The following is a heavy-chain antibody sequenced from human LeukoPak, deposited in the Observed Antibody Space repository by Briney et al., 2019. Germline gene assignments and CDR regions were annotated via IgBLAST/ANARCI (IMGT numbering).Heavy chain of an antibody. CDR2: ISSSGSTI. J-gene: IGHJ6*03. Sequence: GGSLRLSCAASGFTFSDYYMSWIRQAPGKGLEWVSYISSSGSTIYYADSVKGRFTISRDNSKNTLYLQMNSLRAEDTAVYYCAKAYSFDFGHNVGDYYYYMDVWGKGTTVTVSS. D-gene: IGHD5-18*01. CDR3: AKAYSFDFGHNVGDYYYYMDV. CDR1: GFTFSDYY. V-gene: IGHV3-11*01.